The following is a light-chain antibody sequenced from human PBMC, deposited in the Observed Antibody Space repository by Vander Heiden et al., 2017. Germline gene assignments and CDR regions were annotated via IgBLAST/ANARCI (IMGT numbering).Light chain of an antibody. J-gene: IGKJ4*01. CDR2: ASS. Sequence: DIQMTQSPSYMSAPVGDRVIITCRESQSITSYLNWYQQKPGTAPKLLMYASSNFQSVVPSRFSGSGTGTDLTLTIRSLQPEDLATYHCQQTARIPLTFGGGTKVDIK. CDR3: QQTARIPLT. CDR1: QSITSY. V-gene: IGKV1-39*01.